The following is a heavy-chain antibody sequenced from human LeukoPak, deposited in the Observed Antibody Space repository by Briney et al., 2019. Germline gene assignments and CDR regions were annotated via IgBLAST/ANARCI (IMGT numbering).Heavy chain of an antibody. D-gene: IGHD3-10*01. V-gene: IGHV1-18*01. Sequence: GASVKVSCKASGYSFISYGISWVRQAPGRGLDWMGWISVYNGNIHYAQKFQGRVTVTTDTSTNTAYMELRSLRSDDTAVYCCARAINYGSGSYYLFDYWGQGTLVTVSS. CDR3: ARAINYGSGSYYLFDY. CDR1: GYSFISYG. J-gene: IGHJ4*02. CDR2: ISVYNGNI.